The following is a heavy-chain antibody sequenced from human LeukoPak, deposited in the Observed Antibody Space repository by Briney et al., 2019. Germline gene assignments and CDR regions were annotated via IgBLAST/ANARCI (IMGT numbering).Heavy chain of an antibody. CDR1: GGSISSYY. J-gene: IGHJ3*02. Sequence: PSETLSLTCTVSGGSISSYYWSWIRQPPGKGLEWIGYIYYSRSTNYNPSLKSRVTISVDTSKNQFSLKLSSVTAADTAVYYCATFNWPLDAFDIWGQGTMVTVSS. D-gene: IGHD1-1*01. CDR2: IYYSRST. V-gene: IGHV4-59*01. CDR3: ATFNWPLDAFDI.